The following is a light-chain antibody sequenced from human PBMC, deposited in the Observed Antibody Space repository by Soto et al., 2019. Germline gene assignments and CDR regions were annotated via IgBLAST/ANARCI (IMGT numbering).Light chain of an antibody. Sequence: DIQMTQSPSTLSAFVGDRVTITCRASQDISKWLAWYQHKPGQGPKVLIFDASILKSGVPSRFSGSRSGTEFTLTISSLQPDDFATYYCQQYNGYLTWTFGQGTKVEIK. CDR1: QDISKW. J-gene: IGKJ1*01. CDR3: QQYNGYLTWT. CDR2: DAS. V-gene: IGKV1-5*01.